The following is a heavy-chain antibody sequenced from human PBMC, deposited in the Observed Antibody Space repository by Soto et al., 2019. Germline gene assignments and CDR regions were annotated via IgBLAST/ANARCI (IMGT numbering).Heavy chain of an antibody. D-gene: IGHD4-17*01. CDR1: GGSFSGYY. J-gene: IGHJ5*02. CDR2: INHSGST. V-gene: IGHV4-34*01. Sequence: SETLSLTCAVYGGSFSGYYWSWIRQPPGKGLEWIGEINHSGSTNYNPSLKSRVTISVDTSKNQFSLKLSSVTAADTAVYYCARGPGMDGDDLQSWGQGTLVTVSS. CDR3: ARGPGMDGDDLQS.